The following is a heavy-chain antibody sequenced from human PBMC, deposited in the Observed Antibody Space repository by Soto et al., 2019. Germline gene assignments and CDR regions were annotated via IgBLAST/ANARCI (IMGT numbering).Heavy chain of an antibody. J-gene: IGHJ6*02. CDR1: GFTFTSYA. D-gene: IGHD1-26*01. CDR2: ISYDGSNK. V-gene: IGHV3-30-3*01. Sequence: GGSLRLSCAASGFTFTSYALHWVRQAPGKGMEWVAVISYDGSNKKYADSVKGRFTISRDNSKSTLYMQMNGLRTEDTAVYYCAREVWEHTPRGDYYYYGMDVWGQGTTVTVSS. CDR3: AREVWEHTPRGDYYYYGMDV.